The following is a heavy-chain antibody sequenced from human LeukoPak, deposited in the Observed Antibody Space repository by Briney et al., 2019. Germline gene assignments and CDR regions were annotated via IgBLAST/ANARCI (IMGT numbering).Heavy chain of an antibody. Sequence: SETLSLTCAVYGGSFSGYYWSWIRQPPGKGLEWIGEINHSGSTNYNPSLKSRVTISVDTSKNQFSLKLSSVTAADTAVYYWARRNGGKKGVDYWGQGTLVTVSS. CDR3: ARRNGGKKGVDY. D-gene: IGHD2-15*01. V-gene: IGHV4-34*01. CDR2: INHSGST. CDR1: GGSFSGYY. J-gene: IGHJ4*02.